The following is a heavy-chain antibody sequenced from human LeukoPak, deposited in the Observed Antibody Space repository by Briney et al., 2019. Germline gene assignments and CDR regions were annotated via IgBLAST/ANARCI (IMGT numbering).Heavy chain of an antibody. CDR1: GLTFKSYG. J-gene: IGHJ3*02. Sequence: PGGSLRLSCVASGLTFKSYGMHWVRQAPGKGLEWVALIRHDGNNKYYAETVKGRFTISRDNSKNTLYLQMNSLRAEGTAVYYCAKELRNYYDSSGYYRGDAFDIWGQGTMVTVSS. D-gene: IGHD3-22*01. CDR3: AKELRNYYDSSGYYRGDAFDI. V-gene: IGHV3-30*02. CDR2: IRHDGNNK.